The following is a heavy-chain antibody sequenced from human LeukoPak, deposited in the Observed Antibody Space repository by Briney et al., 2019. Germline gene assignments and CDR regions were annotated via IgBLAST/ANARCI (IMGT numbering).Heavy chain of an antibody. Sequence: GSSVKVSCKASGGTFNSYAISWVRQAPGQGLEWMGGIIPIFGTANYAQKFQGRVTITTDESTSTAYMELSSLRSEDTAVYYCARDIKQLRAFDIWGQGTMVTVSS. CDR1: GGTFNSYA. D-gene: IGHD6-6*01. CDR2: IIPIFGTA. CDR3: ARDIKQLRAFDI. J-gene: IGHJ3*02. V-gene: IGHV1-69*05.